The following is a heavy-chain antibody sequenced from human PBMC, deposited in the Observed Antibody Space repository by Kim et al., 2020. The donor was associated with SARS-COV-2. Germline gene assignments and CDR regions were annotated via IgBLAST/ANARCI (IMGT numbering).Heavy chain of an antibody. CDR2: IYSGGTT. CDR1: GFIVSDNY. Sequence: VGSLRLSCAASGFIVSDNYMTWVRQAPGKGLEWVSVIYSGGTTYYADSVRGRFTISRDNSKNTLYLQMTSLRAEDTAVYYCARDVGDYNGMNNWGQGTTVTVSS. CDR3: ARDVGDYNGMNN. D-gene: IGHD3-10*01. J-gene: IGHJ6*02. V-gene: IGHV3-53*01.